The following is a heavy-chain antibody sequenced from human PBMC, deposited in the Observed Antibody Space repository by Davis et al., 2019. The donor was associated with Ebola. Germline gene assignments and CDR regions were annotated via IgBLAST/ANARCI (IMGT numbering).Heavy chain of an antibody. J-gene: IGHJ6*02. CDR1: GYSISSSY. V-gene: IGHV4-59*01. CDR2: IYYSESS. CDR3: ARDSRWLVPGTYYYYGMDV. Sequence: MPSETLSLTCAVSGYSISSSYWSWIRQPPGKGLEWIGYIYYSESSNYNPSLKSRVTISVDTSKNHFSLKLSSVTAADTAVYYCARDSRWLVPGTYYYYGMDVWGQGTTVTVSS. D-gene: IGHD6-19*01.